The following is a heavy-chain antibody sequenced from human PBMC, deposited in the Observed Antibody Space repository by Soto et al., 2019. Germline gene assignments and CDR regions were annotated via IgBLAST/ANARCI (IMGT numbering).Heavy chain of an antibody. CDR3: ARTSYYDFWSGSNWFDP. D-gene: IGHD3-3*01. J-gene: IGHJ5*02. V-gene: IGHV4-39*01. CDR2: IYYSGST. Sequence: SDTLSLTCTVSGGSISSSSYYWGWIRQPPGKGLEWIGSIYYSGSTYYSPSLKSRVTISVDTSKNQFSLKLSSVTAADTAVYYCARTSYYDFWSGSNWFDPWGQGTLVTVSS. CDR1: GGSISSSSYY.